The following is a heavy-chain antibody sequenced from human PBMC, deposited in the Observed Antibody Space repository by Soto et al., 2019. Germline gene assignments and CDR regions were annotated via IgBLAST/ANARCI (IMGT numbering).Heavy chain of an antibody. Sequence: SETLSLTCTVSGGSISSYYWSWIRQPPGKGLEWIGYIYYSGSTNYNPSLKSRVTISVDTSKNQFSLKLSSVTDADTAVYYCARLNTKLELDYWGQGTLVTVSS. CDR2: IYYSGST. CDR3: ARLNTKLELDY. D-gene: IGHD1-1*01. J-gene: IGHJ4*02. CDR1: GGSISSYY. V-gene: IGHV4-59*01.